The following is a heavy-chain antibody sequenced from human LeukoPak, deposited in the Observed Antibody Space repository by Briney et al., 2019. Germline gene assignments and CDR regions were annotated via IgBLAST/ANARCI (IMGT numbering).Heavy chain of an antibody. J-gene: IGHJ6*02. D-gene: IGHD3-9*01. CDR3: VRAGAFYDILGV. CDR1: GYTFNDHF. V-gene: IGHV1-2*02. CDR2: MDPKNGGT. Sequence: ASVKVSCKASGYTFNDHFIHWVRQAPGQRPEWVGWMDPKNGGTRFAPKFQGRVTLTRDMSVSAAYMELNSLRSDDTAVYYCVRAGAFYDILGVWGPGTTVAVSS.